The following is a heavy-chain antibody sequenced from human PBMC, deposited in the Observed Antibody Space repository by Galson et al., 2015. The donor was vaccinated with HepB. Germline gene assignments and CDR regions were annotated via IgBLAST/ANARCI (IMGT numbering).Heavy chain of an antibody. V-gene: IGHV3-73*01. CDR2: IRSKANSYAT. J-gene: IGHJ4*02. Sequence: SLRLSCAASGFTFSGSAMHWVRQSSGKGLEWVGRIRSKANSYATAYAASVKGRFTISRDDSKNTAYLQMNSLKTEDTAVYYCTSPLGYCSGGSCPQDYWGQGTLVTVSS. CDR3: TSPLGYCSGGSCPQDY. D-gene: IGHD2-15*01. CDR1: GFTFSGSA.